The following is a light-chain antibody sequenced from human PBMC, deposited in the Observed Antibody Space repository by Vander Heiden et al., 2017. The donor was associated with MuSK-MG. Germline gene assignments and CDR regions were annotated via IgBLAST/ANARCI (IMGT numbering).Light chain of an antibody. CDR1: QGISSY. CDR2: SAS. V-gene: IGKV1-8*01. J-gene: IGKJ1*01. Sequence: AIRMTQSPSSLSASTGDRVTITCRASQGISSYVAWYQQKPGKAPNLLIHSASTLQSGVPSRFSGSGSGTDFTLTISCLQSEDFATYYCQQDDSYPSTFGQGTKVDIK. CDR3: QQDDSYPST.